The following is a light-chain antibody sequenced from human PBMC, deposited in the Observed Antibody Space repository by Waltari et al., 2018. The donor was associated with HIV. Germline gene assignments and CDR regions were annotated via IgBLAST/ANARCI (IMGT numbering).Light chain of an antibody. V-gene: IGLV1-47*01. CDR2: KDT. J-gene: IGLJ1*01. CDR1: SSNIENDN. CDR3: VGWDSRLSGYV. Sequence: QSVLTQPPSASGTPGQRVTISCSGSSSNIENDNVYWYQQLTGAAPRLLMYKDTQRPSGVPDRFPGSKSVTSASLAISGLRSEYEADYYCVGWDSRLSGYVFGSGTKVTVL.